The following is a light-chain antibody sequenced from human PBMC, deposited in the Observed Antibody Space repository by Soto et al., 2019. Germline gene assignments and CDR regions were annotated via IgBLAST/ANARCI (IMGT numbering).Light chain of an antibody. J-gene: IGKJ3*01. CDR3: LQTLQPIFS. Sequence: EIVLTQTPLSLSVTPGQPASISCKSSQSLLHTDGNTYLHWYVQKAGQPPRLLIAEVSNRFSGVPDRFSGSGSRTDFTLKISRVEADDVGLYYCLQTLQPIFSFGPGTKVDI. CDR1: QSLLHTDGNTY. V-gene: IGKV2D-29*01. CDR2: EVS.